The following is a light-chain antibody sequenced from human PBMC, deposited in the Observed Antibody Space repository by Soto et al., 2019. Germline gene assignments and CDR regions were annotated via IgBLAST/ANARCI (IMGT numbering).Light chain of an antibody. Sequence: EIVLTQSPATLSLSPGERATLSFRASQSVYSYLFWYQQKPGLAPRLLIYDASKRAIGIPARFSGSGSGTDFTLTISSLEPEDFAVYYCQHRSIWPVSFGQGTRLEI. J-gene: IGKJ5*01. V-gene: IGKV3-11*01. CDR3: QHRSIWPVS. CDR1: QSVYSY. CDR2: DAS.